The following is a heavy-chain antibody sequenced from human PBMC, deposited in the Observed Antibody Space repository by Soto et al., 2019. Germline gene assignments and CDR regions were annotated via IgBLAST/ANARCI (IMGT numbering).Heavy chain of an antibody. D-gene: IGHD2-8*01. CDR3: AKDVSTGVRSAFDI. CDR1: GIIFSTYS. Sequence: PGGSLRLSCAASGIIFSTYSMYWVRQAPGKGLEWVSTIGGSGVTTYYADSVKGRFTISRDNSKNTMYLQLNSLRDDDTALYYCAKDVSTGVRSAFDIWGQGTMVTVSS. V-gene: IGHV3-23*01. CDR2: IGGSGVTT. J-gene: IGHJ3*02.